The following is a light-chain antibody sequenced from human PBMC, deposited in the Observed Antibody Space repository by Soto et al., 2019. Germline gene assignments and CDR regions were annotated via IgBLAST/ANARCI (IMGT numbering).Light chain of an antibody. CDR2: GAS. CDR3: QQYGSSRRT. Sequence: EIVLTQSPGTLSLSPGERATLSCRASQSVSSSYLAWYQQKPGQAPRLPIYGASSRATAIPDRFSGSGSGTDFTLTISRLEPEDFAVYYCQQYGSSRRTFGQGTKLEIK. V-gene: IGKV3-20*01. J-gene: IGKJ2*01. CDR1: QSVSSSY.